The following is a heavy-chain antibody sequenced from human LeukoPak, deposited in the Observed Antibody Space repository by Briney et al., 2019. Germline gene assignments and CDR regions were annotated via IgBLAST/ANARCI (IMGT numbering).Heavy chain of an antibody. D-gene: IGHD2/OR15-2a*01. CDR2: IYDSGNT. CDR1: GVSMSSSPYY. Sequence: KPSETLSLICTVSGVSMSSSPYYWGWLRQPPGKGLEWIGTIYDSGNTNCNPSLRSRLPISVDTSRNQFSLKLSSVTAADTAVYYCARHDCDSSRCSVNWFDPWGQGTLVTVSS. CDR3: ARHDCDSSRCSVNWFDP. V-gene: IGHV4-39*01. J-gene: IGHJ5*02.